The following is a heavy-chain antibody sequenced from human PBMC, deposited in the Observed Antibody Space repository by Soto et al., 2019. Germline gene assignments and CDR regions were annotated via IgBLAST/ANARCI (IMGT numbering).Heavy chain of an antibody. Sequence: GGSLSLSCAASGFTFSSYSMHWVRQAPGKGLEWVAVISYDGSNKYYADSVKGRFTISRDNSKNTLYLQMNSLRAEDTAVYYCARSLTIFGVVISYYGMDVWGQGTKVTVSS. J-gene: IGHJ6*02. CDR1: GFTFSSYS. V-gene: IGHV3-30-3*01. D-gene: IGHD3-3*01. CDR3: ARSLTIFGVVISYYGMDV. CDR2: ISYDGSNK.